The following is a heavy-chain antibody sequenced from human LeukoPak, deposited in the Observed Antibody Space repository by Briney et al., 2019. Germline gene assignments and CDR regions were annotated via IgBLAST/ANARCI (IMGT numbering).Heavy chain of an antibody. CDR3: ARIAAAGTFYDY. CDR1: GYTFTSYG. V-gene: IGHV1-18*01. D-gene: IGHD6-13*01. Sequence: ASVKVSRKASGYTFTSYGISWVRQAPGQGLEWMGWISAYNGNTNYAQKLQGRVTMTTDTSTSTAYMELRSLRSDDTAVYYCARIAAAGTFYDYWGQGTLVTVSS. J-gene: IGHJ4*02. CDR2: ISAYNGNT.